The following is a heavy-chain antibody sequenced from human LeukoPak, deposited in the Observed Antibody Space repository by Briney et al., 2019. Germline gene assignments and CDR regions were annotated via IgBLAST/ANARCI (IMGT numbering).Heavy chain of an antibody. V-gene: IGHV3-15*01. CDR2: VKSRADGGAT. D-gene: IGHD5-12*01. Sequence: PGGSLKLSCAASGFIFSNAWMSWVRQAPGKGLERVGRVKSRADGGATDYAAPVKGRFTISRDDSKNTLYLLMNNLNTEDSAIYFCTTDQKWLRLALGYWGQGTLVTVSS. CDR1: GFIFSNAW. CDR3: TTDQKWLRLALGY. J-gene: IGHJ4*02.